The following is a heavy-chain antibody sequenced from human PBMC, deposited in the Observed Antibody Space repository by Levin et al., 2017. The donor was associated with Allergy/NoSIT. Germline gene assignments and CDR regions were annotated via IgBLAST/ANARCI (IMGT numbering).Heavy chain of an antibody. V-gene: IGHV3-23*01. J-gene: IGHJ6*02. CDR3: AKGLDSSSWSQDYDGMDG. D-gene: IGHD6-13*01. CDR2: ISGSGGST. Sequence: TSETLSLTCAASGFTFSSYAMSWVRQAPGKGLEWVSAISGSGGSTYYADSVKGRFTISRDNSKNTLYLQMNSLRAEDTAVYYCAKGLDSSSWSQDYDGMDGWGQGTTVTVSS. CDR1: GFTFSSYA.